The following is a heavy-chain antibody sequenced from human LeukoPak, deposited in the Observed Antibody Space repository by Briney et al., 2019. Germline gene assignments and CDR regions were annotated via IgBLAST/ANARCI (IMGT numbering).Heavy chain of an antibody. V-gene: IGHV1-18*01. J-gene: IGHJ4*02. CDR3: ARDQGRGQDPRPFDY. CDR2: ISAYNGNT. Sequence: ASVKVSCKASGYTFTSYGISWVRQAPGQGLEWMGWISAYNGNTNYAQKLQGRVTMTTDTSTSTAYMELRSLRSDDTAVYYCARDQGRGQDPRPFDYWGQGTLVTVSS. CDR1: GYTFTSYG.